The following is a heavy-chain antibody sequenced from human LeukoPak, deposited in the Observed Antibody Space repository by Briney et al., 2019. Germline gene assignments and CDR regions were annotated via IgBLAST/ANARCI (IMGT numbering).Heavy chain of an antibody. CDR1: GFTFSSYG. CDR2: ISYDGSNK. CDR3: ARSGVQWQWLLTYDAFDI. V-gene: IGHV3-30*03. D-gene: IGHD6-19*01. Sequence: GGSLRLSCAASGFTFSSYGMHWVRQAPGKGLEWVAVISYDGSNKYYADSVKGRFTISRDNSKNTLFVQMNSLRTEDTAVYYCARSGVQWQWLLTYDAFDIWGQGTMVTVSS. J-gene: IGHJ3*02.